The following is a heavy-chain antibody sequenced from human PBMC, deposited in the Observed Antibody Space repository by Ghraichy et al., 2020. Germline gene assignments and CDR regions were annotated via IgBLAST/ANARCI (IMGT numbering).Heavy chain of an antibody. J-gene: IGHJ3*02. CDR3: AKDWAYCGGDCRGAFDI. CDR1: GFTFSSYA. V-gene: IGHV3-23*01. Sequence: GSLRLSCAASGFTFSSYAMSWVRQAPGKGLEWVSAISGSGGSTYYADSVKGRFTISRDNSKNTLYLQMNSLRAEDTAVYYCAKDWAYCGGDCRGAFDIWGQGTMVTVSS. D-gene: IGHD2-21*02. CDR2: ISGSGGST.